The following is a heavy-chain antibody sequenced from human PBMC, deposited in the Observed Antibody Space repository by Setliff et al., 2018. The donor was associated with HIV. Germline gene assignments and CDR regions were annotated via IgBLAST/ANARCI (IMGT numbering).Heavy chain of an antibody. Sequence: PSATLSLTCTVSGGSISSYYWSWIRQPPGKGLEWIGYIYYSWSTTYNPSLKSRVTISVDTSKNQFALKLSSVTAADTAVYYCARGYSSSYYFDYWGQGTLVTVSS. CDR1: GGSISSYY. CDR2: IYYSWST. V-gene: IGHV4-59*12. D-gene: IGHD5-18*01. CDR3: ARGYSSSYYFDY. J-gene: IGHJ4*02.